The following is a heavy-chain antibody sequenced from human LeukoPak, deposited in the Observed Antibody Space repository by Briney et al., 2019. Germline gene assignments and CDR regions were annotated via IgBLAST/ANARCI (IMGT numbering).Heavy chain of an antibody. CDR2: IYHDGST. CDR1: GGSISSNNW. Sequence: PSETLSLTCAVSGGSISSNNWWIWVRQSPEKGLEWIGEIYHDGSTNYNPSLKSRVTISVDTSKNQFSLKLSSVTAADTAVYYCARLWGVGATKDWFDPWGQGTLVTVSS. J-gene: IGHJ5*02. CDR3: ARLWGVGATKDWFDP. D-gene: IGHD1-26*01. V-gene: IGHV4-4*02.